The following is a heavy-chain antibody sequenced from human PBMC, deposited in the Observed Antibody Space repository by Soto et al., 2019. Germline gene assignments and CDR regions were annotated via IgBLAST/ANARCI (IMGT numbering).Heavy chain of an antibody. V-gene: IGHV4-34*01. J-gene: IGHJ4*02. D-gene: IGHD3-22*01. CDR2: INHSGST. Sequence: QVQLQQWGAGLLKPSETLSLTCAVYGGSFSGYYWSWIRQPPGKGLEWIGEINHSGSTNYNPSLKSRVTISVDTSKNQFSLKLSSVTAADTAVYYCAGRPLYYYDSSGYYYVPILDYWGQGTLVTVSS. CDR3: AGRPLYYYDSSGYYYVPILDY. CDR1: GGSFSGYY.